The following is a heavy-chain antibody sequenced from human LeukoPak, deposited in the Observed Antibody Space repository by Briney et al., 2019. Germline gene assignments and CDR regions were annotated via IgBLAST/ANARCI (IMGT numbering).Heavy chain of an antibody. D-gene: IGHD2-8*01. Sequence: PGGSLRLSCEASGFTFSNAWMNWVRQAPGKGLEWVAVISFDGSKKYYADSVKGRFIISRDNSKNTLDLQMNSLRAEDTAVYYCAKVRGCSNGVCYKGGMDVWGQGTTVTVCS. V-gene: IGHV3-30*18. CDR2: ISFDGSKK. J-gene: IGHJ6*02. CDR1: GFTFSNAW. CDR3: AKVRGCSNGVCYKGGMDV.